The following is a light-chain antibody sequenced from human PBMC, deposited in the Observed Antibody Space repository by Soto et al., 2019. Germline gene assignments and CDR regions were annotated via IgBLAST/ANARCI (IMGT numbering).Light chain of an antibody. CDR1: QSVSSSS. CDR3: QQYGRTPYT. CDR2: DAS. J-gene: IGKJ2*01. Sequence: EIVLTQSPGTLPLSPGERATLSCRASQSVSSSSLAWYQHKPGQAPRLLIYDASSMATGIPDRFSGSGSGTDFTLTISRLEPEDFAVYYCQQYGRTPYTFGQGTKLEIK. V-gene: IGKV3-20*01.